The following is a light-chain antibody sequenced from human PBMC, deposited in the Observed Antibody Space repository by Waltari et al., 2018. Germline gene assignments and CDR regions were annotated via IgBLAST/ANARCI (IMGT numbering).Light chain of an antibody. Sequence: QAGLTQPPSVSKGLRQTATLTCTGNSHNVGNQGALWLQQHQGRPPKLLPYRNNNRPSGISERFSASRSGNTASLTITGLQPEDEADYYCATWDISLNSHVFGTGTKVTVL. V-gene: IGLV10-54*04. CDR2: RNN. CDR3: ATWDISLNSHV. J-gene: IGLJ1*01. CDR1: SHNVGNQG.